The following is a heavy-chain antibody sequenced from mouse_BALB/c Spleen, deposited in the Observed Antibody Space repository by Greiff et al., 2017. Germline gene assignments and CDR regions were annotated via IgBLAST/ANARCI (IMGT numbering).Heavy chain of an antibody. J-gene: IGHJ3*01. CDR1: GFTFSSYG. D-gene: IGHD2-3*01. V-gene: IGHV5-6*01. Sequence: EVKLMESGGDLVKPGGSLKLSCAASGFTFSSYGMSWVRQTPDKRLEWVATISSGGSYTYYPDSVKGRFTISRDNAKNTLYLQMSSLKSEDTAMYYCARHEGYGGFAYWGQGTLVTVSA. CDR3: ARHEGYGGFAY. CDR2: ISSGGSYT.